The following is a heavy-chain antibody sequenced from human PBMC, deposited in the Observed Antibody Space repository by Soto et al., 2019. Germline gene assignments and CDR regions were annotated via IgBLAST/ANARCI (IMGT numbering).Heavy chain of an antibody. V-gene: IGHV3-7*03. D-gene: IGHD1-1*01. CDR1: GFTFSRYW. CDR3: AKELERPSLYGMDV. J-gene: IGHJ6*02. Sequence: EVQLVESGGGLVQPGGSLRLSCAASGFTFSRYWMSWARQAPGKGPEWVANIKQDASEKYYLDSVKGRFTISRDNAKNSLYLQMNSLRAEDTAVYYCAKELERPSLYGMDVWGQGTTVTVSS. CDR2: IKQDASEK.